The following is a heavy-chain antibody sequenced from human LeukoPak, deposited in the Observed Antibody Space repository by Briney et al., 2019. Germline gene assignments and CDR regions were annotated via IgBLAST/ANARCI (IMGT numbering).Heavy chain of an antibody. CDR2: IYYSGST. Sequence: PSETLSLTCTVSGGSISSSSYYWGWIRQPPGKGLEWTGSIYYSGSTYYNPSLKSRVTISVDTSKNQFSLKLSSVTAADTAVYYCASSGYSYGYIYTFDYWGQGTLVTVSS. D-gene: IGHD5-18*01. CDR1: GGSISSSSYY. J-gene: IGHJ4*02. CDR3: ASSGYSYGYIYTFDY. V-gene: IGHV4-39*07.